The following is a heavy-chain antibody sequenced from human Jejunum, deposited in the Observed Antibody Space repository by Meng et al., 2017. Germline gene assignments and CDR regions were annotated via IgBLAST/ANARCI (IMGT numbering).Heavy chain of an antibody. CDR2: ISGGGGSR. CDR1: GFTCSKYA. Sequence: EVQSLGCGGGLGHPGVSLRLSWSASGFTCSKYAMTWVRQAPGKGLEWVSAISGGGGSRYYADSVKGRFTISRDDSKDTLYLQMNSLRADDTAVYYCARDSGKATFDYWGQGTLVTASS. CDR3: ARDSGKATFDY. V-gene: IGHV3-23*01. D-gene: IGHD3-10*01. J-gene: IGHJ4*02.